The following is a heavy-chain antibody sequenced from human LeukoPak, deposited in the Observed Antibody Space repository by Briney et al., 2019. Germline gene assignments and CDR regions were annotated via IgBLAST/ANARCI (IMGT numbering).Heavy chain of an antibody. V-gene: IGHV3-49*04. D-gene: IGHD4-17*01. CDR3: TRDYGDYKLDY. Sequence: GGSLRLSCTASGFSFGDYAMSWVRQAPGKGLEWVGFIRSKAYGGTTEYAASVKGRFTISRDDSKSIAYLQMNSLKTEDTAVYYCTRDYGDYKLDYWGQGTLVTVS. CDR1: GFSFGDYA. J-gene: IGHJ4*02. CDR2: IRSKAYGGTT.